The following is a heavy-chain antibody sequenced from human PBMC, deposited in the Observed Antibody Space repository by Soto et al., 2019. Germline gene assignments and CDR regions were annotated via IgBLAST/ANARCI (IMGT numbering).Heavy chain of an antibody. D-gene: IGHD2-8*01. J-gene: IGHJ5*01. V-gene: IGHV6-1*01. CDR1: RGSGSTNSAT. CDR2: TYYRSKWYN. CDR3: ARLIGNSWLDS. Sequence: SETLPLTCAIARGSGSTNSATWDLVRHSPSRGLEWLGRTYYRSKWYNDYAVSVKGRITINPDTSNNQLSLQLNSVTPDDTAVYYCARLIGNSWLDSWGQGTLVTVSS.